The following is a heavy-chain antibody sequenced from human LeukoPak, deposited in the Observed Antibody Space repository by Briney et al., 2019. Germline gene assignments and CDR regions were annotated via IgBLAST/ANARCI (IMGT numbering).Heavy chain of an antibody. J-gene: IGHJ1*01. D-gene: IGHD6-13*01. CDR1: GFTFSNYW. Sequence: PGGSLRLSCAASGFTFSNYWMSWVRQAPGKGLEWVANIMQDGSDKYYVDSVKGRFTISRDNSKNTLYLQMNSLRAEDTAVYYCAKDREAAAGCFQHWGQGTLVTVSS. V-gene: IGHV3-7*03. CDR3: AKDREAAAGCFQH. CDR2: IMQDGSDK.